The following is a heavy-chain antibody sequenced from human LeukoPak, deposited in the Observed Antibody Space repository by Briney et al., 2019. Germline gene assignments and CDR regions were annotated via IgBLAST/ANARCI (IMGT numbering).Heavy chain of an antibody. CDR1: GYTFTGYY. CDR3: ARVRTGTTVYMDV. V-gene: IGHV1-2*02. J-gene: IGHJ6*03. CDR2: INPNSGGT. D-gene: IGHD1-7*01. Sequence: GASVKVSCKASGYTFTGYYMHWVRQAPGQGLEWMGWINPNSGGTNYAQKFQGRVTMTRDTSISTAYMGLSRLGSDDTAVYYCARVRTGTTVYMDVWGKGTTVTVSS.